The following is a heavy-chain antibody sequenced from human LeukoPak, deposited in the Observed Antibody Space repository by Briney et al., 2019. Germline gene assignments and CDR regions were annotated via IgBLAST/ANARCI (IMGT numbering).Heavy chain of an antibody. CDR1: GGSISSYY. Sequence: SETLSLTCTVFGGSISSYYWSWIRQPPGKGLEWIGYIYYSGSTYYNPSLKSRVTISVDTSKNQFSLKLSSVTAADTAVYYCAREGNGDYFFDYWGQGTLVTVSS. CDR3: AREGNGDYFFDY. D-gene: IGHD4-17*01. CDR2: IYYSGST. J-gene: IGHJ4*02. V-gene: IGHV4-59*12.